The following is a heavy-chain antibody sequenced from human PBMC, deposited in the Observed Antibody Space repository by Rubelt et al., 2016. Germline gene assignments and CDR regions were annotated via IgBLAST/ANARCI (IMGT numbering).Heavy chain of an antibody. V-gene: IGHV3-11*01. J-gene: IGHJ4*02. CDR3: ARAPYYYDSSGYWVYYFDY. D-gene: IGHD3-22*01. CDR1: GFTFSDYY. Sequence: QVQLVESGGGLVKPGGSLRLSCAASGFTFSDYYFMWIRQAPGKGLEWISYISSTGSTIYYADSVRGRFTISKDNAKNSLYLQMNSLRAEDTAVYYCARAPYYYDSSGYWVYYFDYWGQGTLVTVSS. CDR2: ISSTGSTI.